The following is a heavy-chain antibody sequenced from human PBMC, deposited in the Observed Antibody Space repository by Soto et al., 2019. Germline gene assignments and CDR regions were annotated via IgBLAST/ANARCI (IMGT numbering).Heavy chain of an antibody. V-gene: IGHV1-8*01. J-gene: IGHJ6*03. CDR2: MNPNSGNT. D-gene: IGHD4-17*01. Sequence: QVQLVQSGAEVKKPGASVKVSCKASGYTFTSYDINWVRQATGQGLEWMGWMNPNSGNTGSAQKFQGRVTMTRNTSRRTAYMELSSLRTEDTAVYYCAINGDYGGIYYYYYYYMDVWGKGTTVTVSS. CDR3: AINGDYGGIYYYYYYYMDV. CDR1: GYTFTSYD.